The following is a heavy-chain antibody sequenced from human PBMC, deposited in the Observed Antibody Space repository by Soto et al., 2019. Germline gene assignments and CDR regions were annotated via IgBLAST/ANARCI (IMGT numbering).Heavy chain of an antibody. CDR1: GFTFSKFV. Sequence: GGSLRLSCAASGFTFSKFVMRWVRQTPGKGLEWVSTITETGGDTYYTDSVKGRFTISRDNSKNTLYLQMTSLRAEDTALYYCTKASPDRHHMDVWGQGTTVTVSS. V-gene: IGHV3-23*01. CDR2: ITETGGDT. CDR3: TKASPDRHHMDV. J-gene: IGHJ6*02.